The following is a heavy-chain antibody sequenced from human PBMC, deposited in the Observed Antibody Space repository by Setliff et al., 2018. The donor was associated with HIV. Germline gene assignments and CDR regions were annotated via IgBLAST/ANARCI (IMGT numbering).Heavy chain of an antibody. V-gene: IGHV4-39*01. J-gene: IGHJ4*02. CDR3: ATHGAQ. CDR2: VYYSGST. CDR1: GGSTSSSSYY. Sequence: SETLSLTCSVSGGSTSSSSYYWAWVRQPPGKGPGWIGSVYYSGSTHYNPSLKSRVTISVDTSKNQFSLKLSSVTAADTAVYYCATHGAQWGQGTLVTVSS. D-gene: IGHD1-26*01.